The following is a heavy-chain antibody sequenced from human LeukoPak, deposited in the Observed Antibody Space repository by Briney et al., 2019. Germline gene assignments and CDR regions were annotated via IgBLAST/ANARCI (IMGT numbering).Heavy chain of an antibody. CDR3: AREDFGDYGMYYYYYIDV. V-gene: IGHV3-48*01. CDR1: GFTFSSYS. CDR2: ISSSSSTI. J-gene: IGHJ6*03. D-gene: IGHD4-17*01. Sequence: GGSLRLSCAASGFTFSSYSMNWVRQAPGKGLEWVSYISSSSSTIYYADSVKGRFTISRDNAKNSLYLQMNSLRAEDTAVYYCAREDFGDYGMYYYYYIDVWGKGTTVTVSS.